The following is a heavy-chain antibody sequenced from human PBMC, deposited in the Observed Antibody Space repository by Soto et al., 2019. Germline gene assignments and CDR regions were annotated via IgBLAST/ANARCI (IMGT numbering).Heavy chain of an antibody. CDR3: VRAGASSWSKTRSFDY. CDR2: ISYDGSNK. V-gene: IGHV3-30*14. Sequence: GGSLRLSCAASGFTFSSYAMHWVRQAPGKGLEWVAVISYDGSNKYYADSVKGRFTISRDNSKNTLYLQMSSLRTEDTAAYYCVRAGASSWSKTRSFDYWGQGTLVTVS. J-gene: IGHJ4*02. CDR1: GFTFSSYA. D-gene: IGHD6-13*01.